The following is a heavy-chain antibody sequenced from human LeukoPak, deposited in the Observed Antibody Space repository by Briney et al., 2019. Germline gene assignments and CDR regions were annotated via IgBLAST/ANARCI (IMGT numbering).Heavy chain of an antibody. CDR1: GFTFSSYS. J-gene: IGHJ4*02. D-gene: IGHD2-2*01. CDR3: ARDLYCSSTSCYSV. CDR2: ISSSSSYI. Sequence: GGSLRLSCAASGFTFSSYSMNWVRQAPGKGLEWVSPISSSSSYIYYADSVKGRFTISRDNAKNSLYLQMNSLRAEDTAVYYCARDLYCSSTSCYSVWGQGTLVTVSS. V-gene: IGHV3-21*01.